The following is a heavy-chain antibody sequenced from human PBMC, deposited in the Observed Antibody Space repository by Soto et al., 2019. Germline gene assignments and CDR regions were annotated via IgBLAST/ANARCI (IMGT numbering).Heavy chain of an antibody. J-gene: IGHJ4*02. CDR3: ARGWGYDSNDYYYAY. CDR2: IIPIFGTA. V-gene: IGHV1-69*01. Sequence: QVQLVQSGAEVRKPGSSVKVSCKASGGTFSRHAISWVRQARGQGLEWMGGIIPIFGTANDAQKFQGRVTILEDESTSTVDRELSSQRSEDTAVYYCARGWGYDSNDYYYAYWGQGTLVIGSS. CDR1: GGTFSRHA. D-gene: IGHD3-22*01.